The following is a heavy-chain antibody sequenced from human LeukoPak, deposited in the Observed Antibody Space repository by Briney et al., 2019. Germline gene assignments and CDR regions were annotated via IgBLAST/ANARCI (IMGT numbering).Heavy chain of an antibody. CDR2: IHSSGAT. CDR3: ARLGSYSDH. Sequence: SETLSLTCSVSDSSINSYYWSWIRQPPGKGLERIGYIHSSGATHYNPSLKSRVTTSLDTSKNQFSLKLSSVAAADTAVYYCARLGSYSDHWGQGTLVTVSS. V-gene: IGHV4-4*09. J-gene: IGHJ5*02. D-gene: IGHD1-26*01. CDR1: DSSINSYY.